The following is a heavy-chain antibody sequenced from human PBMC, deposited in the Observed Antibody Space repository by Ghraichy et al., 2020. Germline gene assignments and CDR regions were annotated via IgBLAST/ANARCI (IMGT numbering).Heavy chain of an antibody. CDR2: IKSKTDGGTT. D-gene: IGHD2-15*01. Sequence: GGSLRLSCAASGFTFSNAWMSWVRQAPGKGLEWVGRIKSKTDGGTTDYAAPVKGRFTISRDDSKNTLYLQMNSLKTEDIAVYYCTTAIRGYCSGGSCYVLDYWGQGTLVTVSS. CDR3: TTAIRGYCSGGSCYVLDY. CDR1: GFTFSNAW. V-gene: IGHV3-15*01. J-gene: IGHJ4*02.